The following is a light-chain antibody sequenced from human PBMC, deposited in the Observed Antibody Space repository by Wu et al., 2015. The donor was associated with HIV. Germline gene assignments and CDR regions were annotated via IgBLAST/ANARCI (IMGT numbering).Light chain of an antibody. Sequence: EIVMTQSPATLSVSPGERATLSCRASQSVIXNLAWYQHKPGQAPRLLIYGASTRATGIPARFSGSGSGTEFTLTISSLQSEDFAVYCCQQYNNWPLTFGGGTKGGDQT. CDR3: QQYNNWPLT. V-gene: IGKV3-15*01. J-gene: IGKJ4*01. CDR2: GAS. CDR1: QSVIXN.